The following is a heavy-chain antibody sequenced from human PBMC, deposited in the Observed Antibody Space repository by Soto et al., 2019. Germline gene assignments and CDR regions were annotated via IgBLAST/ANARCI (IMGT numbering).Heavy chain of an antibody. CDR2: MSSNGGST. Sequence: EVQLVESGGGLVQPGGSLRLSCAASGFTFSSYAMHWVRQAPGKGLEYASAMSSNGGSTYYANSVKGRFTISRDNSKNTLYLQMGSLRAEDMAVYYCARDYRTKTDYDILTGFHAFDLWGQGTMVTVSS. CDR3: ARDYRTKTDYDILTGFHAFDL. CDR1: GFTFSSYA. D-gene: IGHD3-9*01. J-gene: IGHJ3*01. V-gene: IGHV3-64*01.